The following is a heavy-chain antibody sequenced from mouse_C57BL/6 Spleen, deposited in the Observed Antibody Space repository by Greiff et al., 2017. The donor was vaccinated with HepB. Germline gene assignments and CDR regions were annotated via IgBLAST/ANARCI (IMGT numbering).Heavy chain of an antibody. V-gene: IGHV8-12*01. D-gene: IGHD2-3*01. CDR1: GFSLSTSGMG. Sequence: QVQLKESGPGILQSSQTLSLTCSFSGFSLSTSGMGVSWIRQPSGKGLEWLAHIYWDDDKRYNPSLKSRLTISKDTSRNQVFLKITSVDTADTATYYCARRPSYDGYLLTFDYWGQGTTLTVSS. CDR2: IYWDDDK. CDR3: ARRPSYDGYLLTFDY. J-gene: IGHJ2*01.